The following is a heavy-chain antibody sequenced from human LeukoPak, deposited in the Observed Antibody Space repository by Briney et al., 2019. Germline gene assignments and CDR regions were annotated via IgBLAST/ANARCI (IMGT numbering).Heavy chain of an antibody. D-gene: IGHD3-3*01. V-gene: IGHV4-61*08. CDR2: TWRG. CDR1: GGSLTDGDYC. J-gene: IGHJ6*02. CDR3: VRIFGYYQESMDV. Sequence: SETLSLTCTASGGSLTDGDYCWGWVRQSPGTGLHWLATTWRGASLDSRVTILLDTSQNQFSLRLTSVTASDTAVYYCVRIFGYYQESMDVWGPGITVTVSS.